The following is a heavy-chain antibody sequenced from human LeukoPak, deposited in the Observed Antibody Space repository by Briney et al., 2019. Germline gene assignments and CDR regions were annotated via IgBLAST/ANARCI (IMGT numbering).Heavy chain of an antibody. Sequence: SETLSLTCAVSGYSISRGYYWGWIRQPPGKGLEWIGSIYYSGSTYYNPSLKSRVNISVDTSKNQFSLKLSSVTAADTAVYYCASGTTVVTPNAFDIWGQGTMVTVSS. D-gene: IGHD4-23*01. J-gene: IGHJ3*02. CDR1: GYSISRGYY. CDR2: IYYSGST. CDR3: ASGTTVVTPNAFDI. V-gene: IGHV4-38-2*01.